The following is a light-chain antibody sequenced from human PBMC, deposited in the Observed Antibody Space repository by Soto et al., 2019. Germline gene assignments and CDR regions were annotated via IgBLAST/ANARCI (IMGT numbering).Light chain of an antibody. CDR3: QQYGSSRT. CDR1: ETVSSSF. CDR2: GAY. J-gene: IGKJ1*01. V-gene: IGKV3-20*01. Sequence: EIVLTQSPATLSLSPGERATLSCRASETVSSSFLAWYQQKPGQAPRLLIYGAYRRATGIPDRFSGSGSGTDFTLTISRLEPEDFAVYYCQQYGSSRTFGQGTKVDI.